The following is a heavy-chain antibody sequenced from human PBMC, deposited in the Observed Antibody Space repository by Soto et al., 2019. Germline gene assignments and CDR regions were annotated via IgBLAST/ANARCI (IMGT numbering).Heavy chain of an antibody. CDR3: ARQYCSGGICYWGCLGYGMDV. Sequence: SETLSLTCAVSGGSISSSNWWSWVRQPPGKGLEWIGEIYHSGSTNYNPSLKSRVTISVDKSKNQFSLKLSSVTAADTAVYYCARQYCSGGICYWGCLGYGMDVWGQGTTLSVSS. CDR1: GGSISSSNW. CDR2: IYHSGST. V-gene: IGHV4-4*02. D-gene: IGHD2-15*01. J-gene: IGHJ6*02.